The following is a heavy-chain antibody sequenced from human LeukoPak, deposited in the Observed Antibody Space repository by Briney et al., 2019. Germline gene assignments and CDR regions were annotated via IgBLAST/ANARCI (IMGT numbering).Heavy chain of an antibody. V-gene: IGHV4-30-2*01. Sequence: PSETLSLTCAVSGGSFSSGGYSWSWIRQPPGKGLEWIGYIYHSGSTYYNPSLKSRVTISVDRSKNQFSLKLSSVTAADTAVYYCARGAFIIGQYAFDIWGQGTMVTVSS. CDR1: GGSFSSGGYS. D-gene: IGHD1-14*01. CDR2: IYHSGST. CDR3: ARGAFIIGQYAFDI. J-gene: IGHJ3*02.